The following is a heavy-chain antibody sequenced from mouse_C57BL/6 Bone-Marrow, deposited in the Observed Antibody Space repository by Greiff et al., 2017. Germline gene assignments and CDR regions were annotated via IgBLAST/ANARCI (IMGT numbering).Heavy chain of an antibody. D-gene: IGHD1-1*01. J-gene: IGHJ4*01. Sequence: VMLVESGAELVRPGASVKLSCKASGYTFTDYYINWVKQRPGQGLEWIARIYPGSGNTYYNEKFKGKATLTAEKSSSTAYMQLSSLTSEDSAVYFCARWVYYYGSSYGYAMDYWGQGTSVTVSS. V-gene: IGHV1-76*01. CDR3: ARWVYYYGSSYGYAMDY. CDR1: GYTFTDYY. CDR2: IYPGSGNT.